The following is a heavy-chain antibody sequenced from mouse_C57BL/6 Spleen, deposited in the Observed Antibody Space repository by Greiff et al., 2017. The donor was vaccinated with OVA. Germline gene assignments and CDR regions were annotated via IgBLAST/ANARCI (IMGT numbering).Heavy chain of an antibody. Sequence: VMLVESGPGLVAPSQSLSITCTVSGFSLTSYGVHWVRQPPGKGLEWLVVIWSDGSTTYNSALKSRLSISKDNSKSKVFLKMNSLQTDDTAMYYCARQGSNYDYYYAMDYWGQGTSVTVSS. CDR2: IWSDGST. CDR3: ARQGSNYDYYYAMDY. CDR1: GFSLTSYG. V-gene: IGHV2-6-1*01. D-gene: IGHD2-5*01. J-gene: IGHJ4*01.